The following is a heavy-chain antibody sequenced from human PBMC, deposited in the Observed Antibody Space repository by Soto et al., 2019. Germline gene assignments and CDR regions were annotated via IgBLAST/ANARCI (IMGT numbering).Heavy chain of an antibody. D-gene: IGHD3-16*02. Sequence: SETLSLTCAVYGGSFSGYYWSWIRQPPGKGLEWIGEINHSGSTNYNPSLKSRVTISVDTSKNQFSLKLSSVAAADTAVYYCARRSYDYIWGSYRRTDFDYWGQGTLVTVSS. V-gene: IGHV4-34*01. CDR2: INHSGST. CDR3: ARRSYDYIWGSYRRTDFDY. J-gene: IGHJ4*02. CDR1: GGSFSGYY.